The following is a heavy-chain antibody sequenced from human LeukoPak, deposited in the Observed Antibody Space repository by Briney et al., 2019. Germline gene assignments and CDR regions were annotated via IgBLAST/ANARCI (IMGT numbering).Heavy chain of an antibody. CDR2: SSTSSTYM. J-gene: IGHJ4*02. V-gene: IGHV3-21*01. CDR1: GFTFSNYI. CDR3: ARAMSFYYGSAFDY. Sequence: PGGSLRLSCSASGFTFSNYILNWVRQAPGEGLEWVSSSSTSSTYMYYADSVKGRFTISRDNAKSLLYLQMDSLRAEDTAVYYCARAMSFYYGSAFDYWGQGTLVTVSS. D-gene: IGHD3-10*01.